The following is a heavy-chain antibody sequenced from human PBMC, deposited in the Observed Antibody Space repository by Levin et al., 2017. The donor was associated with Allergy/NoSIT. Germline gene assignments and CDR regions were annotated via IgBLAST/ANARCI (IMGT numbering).Heavy chain of an antibody. CDR3: ARDSVGNSFFDY. D-gene: IGHD2/OR15-2a*01. Sequence: SQTLSLTCSISGDSVSSTTAVWNWIRHSPSRGLEWLGRTYYRSEWYNHYADSVKSRITINPDTSENQFSLLLNSVTPDDTAVYYCARDSVGNSFFDYWGQGTLVTVSS. CDR2: TYYRSEWYN. J-gene: IGHJ4*02. V-gene: IGHV6-1*01. CDR1: GDSVSSTTAV.